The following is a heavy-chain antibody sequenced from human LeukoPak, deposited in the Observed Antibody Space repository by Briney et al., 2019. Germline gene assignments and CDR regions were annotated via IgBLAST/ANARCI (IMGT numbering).Heavy chain of an antibody. CDR3: TRQGIAVAGTIGFDY. V-gene: IGHV3-73*01. D-gene: IGHD6-19*01. CDR2: IRSKANSYAT. Sequence: GSLRLSCAASGFTFSGSAMHWVRQASGKGLEWVGRIRSKANSYATAYAASVKGRFTISRDDSKNTAYLQMNSLKTEDTAVYYCTRQGIAVAGTIGFDYWGQGTLVTVSS. J-gene: IGHJ4*02. CDR1: GFTFSGSA.